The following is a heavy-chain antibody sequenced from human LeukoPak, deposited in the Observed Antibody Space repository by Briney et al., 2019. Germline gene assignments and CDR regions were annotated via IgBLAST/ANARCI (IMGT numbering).Heavy chain of an antibody. CDR2: IKQDGSEK. CDR3: ARVDPWYDSSGYYHVY. V-gene: IGHV3-7*01. D-gene: IGHD3-22*01. CDR1: GFTFSSYS. J-gene: IGHJ4*02. Sequence: GGSLRLSCAASGFTFSSYSMSWVRQAPGKGLEWVANIKQDGSEKYYVNSVKGRFTISRDNAKNSLYLQMNSLRAEDTAVYYCARVDPWYDSSGYYHVYWGQGTLVTVSS.